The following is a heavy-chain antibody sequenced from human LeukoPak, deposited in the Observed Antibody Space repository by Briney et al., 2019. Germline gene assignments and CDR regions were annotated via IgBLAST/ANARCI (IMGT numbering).Heavy chain of an antibody. Sequence: GGSLRLSCAAPGFRFSNYAMGWVRQAPGKGLEWVSLIIASSGSTFSADSVKGRFTISRDNSNNTLYLQMNSLRAEDTALYYCAKEYSGYDFDYWGQGTLVTVSS. CDR3: AKEYSGYDFDY. CDR1: GFRFSNYA. CDR2: IIASSGST. V-gene: IGHV3-23*01. J-gene: IGHJ4*02. D-gene: IGHD5-12*01.